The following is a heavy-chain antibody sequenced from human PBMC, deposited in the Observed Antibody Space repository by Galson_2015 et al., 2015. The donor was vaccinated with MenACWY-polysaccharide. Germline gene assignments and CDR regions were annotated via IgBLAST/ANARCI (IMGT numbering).Heavy chain of an antibody. Sequence: SLRLSCAASGFTFSRHWMHWVRQAPGKGLVWVSRINSDGSRTDHADSVKGRFTISRDNAKDTLHLEMNSLRAEDTAVYYCARDRVDVSAIDAHTLFDLWGQGTLVIVSS. CDR2: INSDGSRT. CDR1: GFTFSRHW. V-gene: IGHV3-74*01. CDR3: ARDRVDVSAIDAHTLFDL. D-gene: IGHD5-12*01. J-gene: IGHJ4*02.